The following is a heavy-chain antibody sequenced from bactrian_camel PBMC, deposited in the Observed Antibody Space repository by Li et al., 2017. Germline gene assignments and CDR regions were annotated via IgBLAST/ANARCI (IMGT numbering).Heavy chain of an antibody. Sequence: QVQLVESGGGSVQAGGPLILSCTFSGATYSRRCMAWFRQVPGKGREAVAAADADRRTIYGDFVEGRFTIDRDNARNILYLRMHDLKPEDTAMYYCAADIACDGSWLGSIWGQGTQVTVS. CDR1: GATYSRRC. D-gene: IGHD2*01. CDR3: AADIACDGSWLGSI. CDR2: ADADRRT. J-gene: IGHJ4*01. V-gene: IGHV3S9*01.